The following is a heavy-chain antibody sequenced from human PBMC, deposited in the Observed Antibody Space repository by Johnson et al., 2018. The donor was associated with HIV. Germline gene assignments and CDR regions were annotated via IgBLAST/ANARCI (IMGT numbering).Heavy chain of an antibody. D-gene: IGHD1-26*01. Sequence: VQLVESGGGLVQPGRSLRLSCAASGFTFDDYAMHWVRQAPGKGLEWVSGISWNSGSIGYADSVKGRFTISRDNAKNTLYLQMSSLRAEDTAMYYCVKGGGSYYRDAFDVWGQGTMVTVSS. CDR1: GFTFDDYA. CDR2: ISWNSGSI. CDR3: VKGGGSYYRDAFDV. V-gene: IGHV3-9*01. J-gene: IGHJ3*01.